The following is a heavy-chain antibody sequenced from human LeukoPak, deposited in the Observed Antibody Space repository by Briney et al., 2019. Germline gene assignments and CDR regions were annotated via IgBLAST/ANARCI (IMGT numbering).Heavy chain of an antibody. J-gene: IGHJ4*02. CDR3: ARDISYCSGGSCYLTIDY. Sequence: ASVKVSCKVSGYTFTSYYMHWVRQAPGQGLEWMGIINPSGGSTSYAQKFQGRVTMTRGTSTSTVYMELSSLRSEDTAVYYCARDISYCSGGSCYLTIDYWGQGTLVTVSS. CDR1: GYTFTSYY. CDR2: INPSGGST. V-gene: IGHV1-46*01. D-gene: IGHD2-15*01.